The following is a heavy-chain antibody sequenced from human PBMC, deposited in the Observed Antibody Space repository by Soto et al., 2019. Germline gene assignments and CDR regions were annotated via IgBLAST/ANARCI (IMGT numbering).Heavy chain of an antibody. D-gene: IGHD2-15*01. CDR2: INPNSGGT. CDR1: GYTFTGYY. J-gene: IGHJ5*02. Sequence: QVQLVQSGAEVKKPGASVKVSCKASGYTFTGYYMHWVRQAPGQGLEWMGCINPNSGGTNYAQKFQGWVTMTRDTSISTAYMELSRLRSDDTAVYYCARERRCSGGSCYWFDPWGQGTLVTVSS. CDR3: ARERRCSGGSCYWFDP. V-gene: IGHV1-2*04.